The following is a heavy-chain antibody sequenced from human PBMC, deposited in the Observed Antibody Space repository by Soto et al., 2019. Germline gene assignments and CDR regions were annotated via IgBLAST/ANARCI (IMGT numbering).Heavy chain of an antibody. Sequence: GASVKVSCKASGGTFSSYTISWVRQAPGQGLEWMGRIIPFHGVTNYAQKFQARVTITADKSTSTAYMELSGLRFEDTAMYYCTRDWEITVSTWSFGGFWGRGTLVTVSS. CDR1: GGTFSSYT. CDR3: TRDWEITVSTWSFGGF. CDR2: IIPFHGVT. V-gene: IGHV1-69*04. D-gene: IGHD3-10*01. J-gene: IGHJ4*02.